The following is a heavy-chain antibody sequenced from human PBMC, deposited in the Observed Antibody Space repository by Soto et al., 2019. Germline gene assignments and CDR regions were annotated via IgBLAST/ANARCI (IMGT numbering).Heavy chain of an antibody. CDR3: AKRVGSSKRLSTCFDY. J-gene: IGHJ4*02. CDR2: ISGSGGST. Sequence: GGSLRLSCAASGFTFSSYAMSWVRQAPGKGLEWVSAISGSGGSTYYADSVRGRFTISRDNSKNTLYLQMNSLRAEDTAVYYCAKRVGSSKRLSTCFDYWGQGTLVTVSS. V-gene: IGHV3-23*01. CDR1: GFTFSSYA. D-gene: IGHD3-10*01.